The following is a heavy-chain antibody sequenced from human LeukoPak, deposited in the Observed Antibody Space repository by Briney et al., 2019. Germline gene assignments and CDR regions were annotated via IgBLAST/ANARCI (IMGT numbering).Heavy chain of an antibody. CDR1: GYTFTSNY. J-gene: IGHJ4*02. V-gene: IGHV1-46*01. CDR3: AREEGYYDSSGYYVY. CDR2: INPSGGST. Sequence: ASVKVSCKAFGYTFTSNYMHWVRQAPGQGLEWMGIINPSGGSTSYAQKFQGRVTMTRDMSTSTVYMELSSLRSEDTAVYYCAREEGYYDSSGYYVYWGQGTLVTVSS. D-gene: IGHD3-22*01.